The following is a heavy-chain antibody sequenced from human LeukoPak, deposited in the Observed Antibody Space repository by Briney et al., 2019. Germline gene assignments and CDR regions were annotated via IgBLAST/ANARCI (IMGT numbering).Heavy chain of an antibody. J-gene: IGHJ4*02. Sequence: GGSLRLSCAASGFTFSSYEMNWVRQAPGKGLEWVSGISGSGGSTYYADSVKGRFTISRNNSKNTLYLQMNSLRADDTAVYYCAKDVVGAINYFDYWGQGTLVTVSS. D-gene: IGHD1-26*01. CDR2: ISGSGGST. CDR1: GFTFSSYE. V-gene: IGHV3-23*01. CDR3: AKDVVGAINYFDY.